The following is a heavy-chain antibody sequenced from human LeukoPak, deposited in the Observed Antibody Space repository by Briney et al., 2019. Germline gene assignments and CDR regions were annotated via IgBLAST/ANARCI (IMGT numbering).Heavy chain of an antibody. J-gene: IGHJ6*03. CDR3: ARGPDGWGYYYYMDV. D-gene: IGHD3-16*01. CDR1: GGSFSGYY. Sequence: TSETLSLTCAVYGGSFSGYYWSWIRQPPGKGLEWIGEINHSGSTNYNPSLKSRVTISVDTSKNQFSLKLSSVTAADTAVYYCARGPDGWGYYYYMDVWGKGTTVTVSS. V-gene: IGHV4-34*01. CDR2: INHSGST.